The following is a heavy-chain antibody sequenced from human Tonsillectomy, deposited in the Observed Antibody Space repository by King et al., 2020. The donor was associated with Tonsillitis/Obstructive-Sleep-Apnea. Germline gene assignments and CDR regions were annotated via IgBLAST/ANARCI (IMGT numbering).Heavy chain of an antibody. CDR2: ISYDGSNK. Sequence: QLVQSGGGVVQPGRSLRLSCAASGFTFSSYAMHWVRQAPGKGLEWVAVISYDGSNKYYADSVKGRFTISRDNSKNTLCLQMNSLRAEDTAVYYCARGPRSVVELRQASFDYWGQGTLVTVSS. J-gene: IGHJ4*02. CDR3: ARGPRSVVELRQASFDY. V-gene: IGHV3-30*04. CDR1: GFTFSSYA. D-gene: IGHD1-7*01.